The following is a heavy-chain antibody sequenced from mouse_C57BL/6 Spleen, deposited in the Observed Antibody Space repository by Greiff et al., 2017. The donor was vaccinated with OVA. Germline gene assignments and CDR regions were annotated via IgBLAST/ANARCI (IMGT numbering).Heavy chain of an antibody. CDR3: AREGTGPRYFDV. D-gene: IGHD4-1*01. V-gene: IGHV2-2*01. Sequence: VQLQESGPGLVQPSQSLSITCTVSGFSLTSYGVHWVRQSPGKGLEWLGVIWSGGSTDYNAAFISRLSISKDNSKSQVFFKMNSLQADDTAIYDCAREGTGPRYFDVWGTGTTVTVSS. CDR2: IWSGGST. CDR1: GFSLTSYG. J-gene: IGHJ1*03.